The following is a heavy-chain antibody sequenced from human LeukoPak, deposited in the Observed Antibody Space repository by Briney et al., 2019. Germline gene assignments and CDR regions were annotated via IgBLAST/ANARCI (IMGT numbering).Heavy chain of an antibody. CDR1: GGSFSGYY. CDR3: ARAHGLNTYCSGGSCYSGAFDI. Sequence: SETLSLTCAVYGGSFSGYYWSWIRQPPGKGLEWIGEINHSGSTNYNPSLKSRVTISVDTSKNQFSLKLSSVTAADTAVYYCARAHGLNTYCSGGSCYSGAFDIWGQGTMVTVSS. V-gene: IGHV4-34*01. D-gene: IGHD2-15*01. J-gene: IGHJ3*02. CDR2: INHSGST.